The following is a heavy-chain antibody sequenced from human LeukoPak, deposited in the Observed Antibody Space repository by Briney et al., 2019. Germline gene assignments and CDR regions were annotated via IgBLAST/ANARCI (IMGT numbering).Heavy chain of an antibody. CDR1: W. CDR3: ARDGGYCSGGSCRYYFDY. CDR2: IKQDGSEK. J-gene: IGHJ4*02. V-gene: IGHV3-7*01. Sequence: WMSWVRQAPGKGLEWVANIKQDGSEKYYVDSVKGRFTISRDNAKNSLYLQMNSLRAEDTAVYYCARDGGYCSGGSCRYYFDYWGQGTLVTVSS. D-gene: IGHD2-15*01.